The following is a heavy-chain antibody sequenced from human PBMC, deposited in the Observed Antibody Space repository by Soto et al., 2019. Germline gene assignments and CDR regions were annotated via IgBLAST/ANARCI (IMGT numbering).Heavy chain of an antibody. V-gene: IGHV1-58*01. D-gene: IGHD3-10*01. CDR3: AADRYYYGSGSYPDGMDV. J-gene: IGHJ6*02. Sequence: SVKVSCKASGFTFTSSAVQWVRQARGQRLEWIGWIVVGSGNTNYAQKFQERVTITRDMSTSTAYMELSSLRSGDTAVYYCAADRYYYGSGSYPDGMDVWGQGTTVTVSS. CDR1: GFTFTSSA. CDR2: IVVGSGNT.